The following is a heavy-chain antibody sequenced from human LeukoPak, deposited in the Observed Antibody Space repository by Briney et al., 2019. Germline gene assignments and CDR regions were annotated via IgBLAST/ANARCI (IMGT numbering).Heavy chain of an antibody. CDR2: SKNKANNYIT. Sequence: GGSLRLSCAASGFTFSDHYIDWVRQAPGKGLEWVGRSKNKANNYITQYAAFVQGRFTISRDNSKNSLYLQINSLKTEDTAVYYCARDSSGQGDYWGQGTLVTVSS. V-gene: IGHV3-72*01. D-gene: IGHD3-22*01. J-gene: IGHJ4*02. CDR1: GFTFSDHY. CDR3: ARDSSGQGDY.